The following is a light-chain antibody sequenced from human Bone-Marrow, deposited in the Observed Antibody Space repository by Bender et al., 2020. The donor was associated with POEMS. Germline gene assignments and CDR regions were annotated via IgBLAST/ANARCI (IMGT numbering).Light chain of an antibody. CDR1: VLTKNY. CDR2: EDS. CDR3: SSADSSDIIV. J-gene: IGLJ2*01. V-gene: IGLV3-10*01. Sequence: SYELTQPPSVSVSPGQTARITCSGDVLTKNYGYWYRQRSGQAPVLVIYEDSKRPSGTPGRFSGSNSGTLATLTISGVQVEDEADYFCSSADSSDIIVFGGGTRLTVL.